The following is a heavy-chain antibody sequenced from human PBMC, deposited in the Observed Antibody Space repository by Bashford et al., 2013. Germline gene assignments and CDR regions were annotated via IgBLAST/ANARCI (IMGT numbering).Heavy chain of an antibody. CDR3: ARDYLPIAVGGIDY. Sequence: VRQAPGKGLEWVSSISSSNSYIYYADSVKGRFTISRDNAKNSLYLQMNSLRAEDTAVYYCARDYLPIAVGGIDYWGQGTLVTVSS. J-gene: IGHJ4*02. V-gene: IGHV3-21*01. D-gene: IGHD6-19*01. CDR2: ISSSNSYI.